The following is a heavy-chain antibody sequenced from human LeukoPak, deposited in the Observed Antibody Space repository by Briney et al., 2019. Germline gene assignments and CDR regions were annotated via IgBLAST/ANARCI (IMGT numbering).Heavy chain of an antibody. Sequence: ASVKVSCKASVGTFSSYAISWVREAPGQGLECMVSIIHLLGIANYAQKFQGRVTITADKPTSTAYMELRSLRSEDTGVYYCARGPGAAVAGTSVGNFDYWGQGTLVTVSS. CDR1: VGTFSSYA. V-gene: IGHV1-69*04. D-gene: IGHD6-19*01. J-gene: IGHJ4*02. CDR2: IIHLLGIA. CDR3: ARGPGAAVAGTSVGNFDY.